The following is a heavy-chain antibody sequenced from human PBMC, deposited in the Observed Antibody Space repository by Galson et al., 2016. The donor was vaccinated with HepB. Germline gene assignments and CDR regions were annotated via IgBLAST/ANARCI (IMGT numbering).Heavy chain of an antibody. D-gene: IGHD3-16*02. V-gene: IGHV3-33*01. CDR3: VRDIYYDYSWGTYRYPIYGLDV. CDR1: GFTFSSYG. CDR2: IRHDGNNK. Sequence: SLRLSCAASGFTFSSYGMHWVRQPPGKGLEWVAVIRHDGNNKYYGDSVKGRFTISRDNSKNTVNLQMNYLRAEDTAVYYCVRDIYYDYSWGTYRYPIYGLDVWGKGTTVTVSS. J-gene: IGHJ6*04.